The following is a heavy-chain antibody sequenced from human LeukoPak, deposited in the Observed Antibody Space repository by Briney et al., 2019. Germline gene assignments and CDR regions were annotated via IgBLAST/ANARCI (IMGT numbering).Heavy chain of an antibody. CDR3: ATSRGYYDSSGGAFDI. Sequence: SETLSLTCTVSGGSISSYYWSWIRQPPGKGLEWIGYIYYSGSTYYNPSLKSRVTISVDTSKNQFSLKLSSVTAADTAVYYCATSRGYYDSSGGAFDIWGQGTMVTVSS. D-gene: IGHD3-22*01. CDR2: IYYSGST. V-gene: IGHV4-59*06. CDR1: GGSISSYY. J-gene: IGHJ3*02.